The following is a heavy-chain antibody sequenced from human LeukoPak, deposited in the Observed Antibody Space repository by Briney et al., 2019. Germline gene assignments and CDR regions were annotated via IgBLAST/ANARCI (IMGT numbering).Heavy chain of an antibody. Sequence: SETLSLTCAVYGGSFSGYYWTWIRQTPEKGLEWIGEMNPSGSTNYNPSLKSRVTISVDTSKNQFSLELSSVTAADTAVYYCARGRQDVTMIVVVMAAVSYYLDVWAKGPRSPSP. CDR1: GGSFSGYY. D-gene: IGHD3-22*01. J-gene: IGHJ6*03. V-gene: IGHV4-34*01. CDR2: MNPSGST. CDR3: ARGRQDVTMIVVVMAAVSYYLDV.